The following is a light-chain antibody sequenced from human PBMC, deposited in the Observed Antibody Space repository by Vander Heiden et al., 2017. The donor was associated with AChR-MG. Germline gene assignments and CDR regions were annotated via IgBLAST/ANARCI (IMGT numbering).Light chain of an antibody. V-gene: IGLV1-51*01. CDR2: DNN. Sequence: QSVLTQPPSVSAAPGQKVTISCSGSSSNIGNNYVSLYQQLTGTAPKLLIYDNNKRPSGIPDRFSGSKSGTSATLGITGLQTGDEADYYCGTWDSSLSASHYVFGTGTKVTVL. CDR3: GTWDSSLSASHYV. J-gene: IGLJ1*01. CDR1: SSNIGNNY.